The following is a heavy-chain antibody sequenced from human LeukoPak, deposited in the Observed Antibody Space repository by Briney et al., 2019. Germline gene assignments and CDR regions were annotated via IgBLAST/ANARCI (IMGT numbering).Heavy chain of an antibody. Sequence: GGSLRLSCAASGFTFSSYGMHWVRQAPGKGLEWVAVISYDGSNKYYADSVKGRFTISRDNSKNTLYLQINSLRAEDTAVYYCAKVPYYYDSSGYWDASDIWGQGTMVTVSS. CDR3: AKVPYYYDSSGYWDASDI. CDR1: GFTFSSYG. CDR2: ISYDGSNK. V-gene: IGHV3-30*18. D-gene: IGHD3-22*01. J-gene: IGHJ3*02.